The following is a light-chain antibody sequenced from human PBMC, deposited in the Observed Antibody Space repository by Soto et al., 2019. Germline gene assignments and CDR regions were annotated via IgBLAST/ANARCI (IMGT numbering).Light chain of an antibody. CDR2: RSD. Sequence: QSVLTQPPSTSGTPGQRVTIPCSGSSSNIGSNHVYWYQQFPGMAPKLLMYRSDQRPTGVPDRFSGSKSGTSASLAISGLRSDDEADYYCSARDDSLSGVVFGGGTKLTVL. CDR1: SSNIGSNH. V-gene: IGLV1-47*01. J-gene: IGLJ2*01. CDR3: SARDDSLSGVV.